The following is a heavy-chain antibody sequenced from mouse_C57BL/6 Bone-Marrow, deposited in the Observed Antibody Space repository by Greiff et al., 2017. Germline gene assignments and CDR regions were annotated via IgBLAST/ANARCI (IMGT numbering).Heavy chain of an antibody. D-gene: IGHD2-2*01. CDR2: IDPNRGGT. CDR3: AGEVTTRAWFAY. Sequence: VQLQQSGAELVKPGASVKLSCKASGYTFTSYWMHWVKQRPGRGLEWIGRIDPNRGGTKYNEKFKSKATLTVDKPSSTAYMQLSSLTSEDSAVYYCAGEVTTRAWFAYWGQGTLVTVSA. V-gene: IGHV1-72*01. CDR1: GYTFTSYW. J-gene: IGHJ3*01.